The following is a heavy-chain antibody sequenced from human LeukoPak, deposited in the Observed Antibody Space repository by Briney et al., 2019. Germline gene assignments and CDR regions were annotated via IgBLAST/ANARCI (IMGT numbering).Heavy chain of an antibody. CDR1: GGSINSYY. V-gene: IGHV4-59*01. Sequence: SETLSLTCTVSGGSINSYYWSWVRQPPGKGLDWIGYIYFTGSTIYSPSLKSRVTISLDTSKNKFSLKLSSVTAADTAVYFCTRQYSPAFYFYYYMDVWGEGTTVTVSS. CDR3: TRQYSPAFYFYYYMDV. J-gene: IGHJ6*03. D-gene: IGHD5-12*01. CDR2: IYFTGST.